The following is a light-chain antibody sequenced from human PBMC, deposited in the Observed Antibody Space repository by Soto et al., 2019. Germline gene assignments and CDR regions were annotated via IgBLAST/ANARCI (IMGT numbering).Light chain of an antibody. V-gene: IGKV1-5*01. CDR3: QQYNSYS. Sequence: DIEMTQSPSTLPASVGDRVTITCRASQSISNLLAWYQQKPGTAPKVLIYHASNLQSGVPSRFSGSGSGTEFTLTISSMQPDAFATYYCQQYNSYSFGQGTKVDIK. CDR2: HAS. J-gene: IGKJ1*01. CDR1: QSISNL.